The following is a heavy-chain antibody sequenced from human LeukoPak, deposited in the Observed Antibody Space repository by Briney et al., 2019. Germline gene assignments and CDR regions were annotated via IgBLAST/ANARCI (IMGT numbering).Heavy chain of an antibody. Sequence: SETLSLTCAVYGGSFSDYYWTWVRQPPGKGLEWIGEVNHRGVTTYYPSLKSRVTISIDTYRNQFSLTMHSLTAADTAVYYCARTVGRTASLSYWGQGTLVTVSS. V-gene: IGHV4-34*01. J-gene: IGHJ4*02. CDR3: ARTVGRTASLSY. D-gene: IGHD4-4*01. CDR1: GGSFSDYY. CDR2: VNHRGVT.